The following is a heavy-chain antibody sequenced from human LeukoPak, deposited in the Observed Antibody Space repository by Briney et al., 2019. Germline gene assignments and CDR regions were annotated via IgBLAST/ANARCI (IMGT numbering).Heavy chain of an antibody. J-gene: IGHJ4*02. D-gene: IGHD3-9*01. V-gene: IGHV1-46*01. CDR2: INPSGGTT. CDR1: GYTFASYY. CDR3: ARCGEPSYDILTGYSRLDY. Sequence: GASVKVSCKASGYTFASYYMHWARQAPGQGLEWMGIINPSGGTTSYAQKFQGRLTMTRDTSTSTVYMELSSLRSEDTAVYYCARCGEPSYDILTGYSRLDYWGQGTLVTVSS.